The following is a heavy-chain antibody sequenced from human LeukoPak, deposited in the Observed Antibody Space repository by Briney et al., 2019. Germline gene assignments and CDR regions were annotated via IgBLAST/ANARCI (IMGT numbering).Heavy chain of an antibody. CDR2: INHSGST. CDR1: GGSFSGYY. Sequence: SETLSLTCTVYGGSFSGYYWSWIRQPPGKGLEWIGEINHSGSTNYNPSLKSRVTKSVDTSKNQFSLKLSSVTAADTAVYYCARGLYNFDYWGQGTLVTVSS. V-gene: IGHV4-34*01. J-gene: IGHJ4*02. CDR3: ARGLYNFDY.